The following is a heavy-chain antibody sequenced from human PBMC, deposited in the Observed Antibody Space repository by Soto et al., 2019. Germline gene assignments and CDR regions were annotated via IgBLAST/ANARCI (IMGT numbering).Heavy chain of an antibody. Sequence: GASVKVSCKASGDTFSSYAINWVRQAPGQGLEWMGGIIPIFGTANYAQKFQGRVTITADESTSTAYMELSSLRSEDTAVYYCARGGVVVPAAPYGMDVWGQGTTVTVSS. CDR2: IIPIFGTA. CDR1: GDTFSSYA. J-gene: IGHJ6*02. V-gene: IGHV1-69*13. D-gene: IGHD2-2*01. CDR3: ARGGVVVPAAPYGMDV.